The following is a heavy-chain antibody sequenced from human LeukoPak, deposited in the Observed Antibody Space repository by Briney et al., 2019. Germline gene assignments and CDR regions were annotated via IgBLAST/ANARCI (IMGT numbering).Heavy chain of an antibody. D-gene: IGHD3-10*01. Sequence: ASVKVSCKASGYTFTGYYMHWVRQAPGQGLEWMGWINPNSGGTNYAQKFQGRVTMTRDTSISTAYMELSRLRSDDTAVYYCAREGPSITMVRGVTPMDWFDPWGQGTLVTVSS. CDR2: INPNSGGT. J-gene: IGHJ5*02. CDR3: AREGPSITMVRGVTPMDWFDP. V-gene: IGHV1-2*02. CDR1: GYTFTGYY.